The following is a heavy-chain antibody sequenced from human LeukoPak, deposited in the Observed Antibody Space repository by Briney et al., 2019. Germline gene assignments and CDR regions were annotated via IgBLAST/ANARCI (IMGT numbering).Heavy chain of an antibody. CDR2: IYYSGST. J-gene: IGHJ4*02. V-gene: IGHV4-59*08. CDR1: GGSISSYY. D-gene: IGHD6-13*01. Sequence: SETLSLTCTASGGSISSYYWSWIRQPPGKGLEWIGYIYYSGSTNYNPSLKSRVTISVDTSKNQFSLKLSSVTAADTAVYYCARHKGSSWSSFDYWGQGTLVTVSS. CDR3: ARHKGSSWSSFDY.